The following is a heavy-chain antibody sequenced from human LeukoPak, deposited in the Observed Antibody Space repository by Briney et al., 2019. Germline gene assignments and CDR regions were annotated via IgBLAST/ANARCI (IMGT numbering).Heavy chain of an antibody. D-gene: IGHD4-17*01. CDR1: GYTFTSYG. CDR3: ARAPTVVTPLYFDY. J-gene: IGHJ4*02. Sequence: GASVKVSCKASGYTFTSYGISWVRQAPGQGLEWMGWISAYNGNTNYAQKLQGRVTMTTDTPTSTAYMELRSLRSDDTAVYYCARAPTVVTPLYFDYWGQGTLVTVSS. CDR2: ISAYNGNT. V-gene: IGHV1-18*01.